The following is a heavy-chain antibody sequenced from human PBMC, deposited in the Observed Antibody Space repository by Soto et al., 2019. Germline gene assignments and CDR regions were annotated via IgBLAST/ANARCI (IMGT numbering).Heavy chain of an antibody. CDR2: IYYSGST. Sequence: SETLSLTCTISGRSIRSGGYYWRLIRQHPGKGLEWIGYIYYSGSTYYNPSLKSRVTISVDTSKNQFSLKLSSVTAADTAVYYCATLPRYYDILTGPASYYYYYGMDVWGQGTTVTVS. CDR1: GRSIRSGGYY. V-gene: IGHV4-31*03. D-gene: IGHD3-9*01. J-gene: IGHJ6*02. CDR3: ATLPRYYDILTGPASYYYYYGMDV.